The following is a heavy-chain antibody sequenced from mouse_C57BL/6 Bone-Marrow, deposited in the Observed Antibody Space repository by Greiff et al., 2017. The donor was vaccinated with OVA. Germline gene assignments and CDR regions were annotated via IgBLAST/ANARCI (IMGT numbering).Heavy chain of an antibody. D-gene: IGHD1-1*01. CDR2: IWSGGST. V-gene: IGHV2-2*01. CDR1: GFSLTSYG. J-gene: IGHJ4*01. CDR3: ARNEATVVATDYAMDY. Sequence: QVQLKQSGPGLVQPSQSLSITCTVSGFSLTSYGVHWVRQSPGKGLEWLGVIWSGGSTDYNAAFISRLSISKDNSKSQVFFKMNSLQADDTAIYYCARNEATVVATDYAMDYWGQGTSVTVSS.